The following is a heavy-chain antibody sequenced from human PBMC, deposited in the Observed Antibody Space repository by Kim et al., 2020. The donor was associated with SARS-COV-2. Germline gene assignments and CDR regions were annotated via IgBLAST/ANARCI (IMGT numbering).Heavy chain of an antibody. D-gene: IGHD3-3*01. CDR3: ARGPVTKPMDY. Sequence: YNDYAVSVKSRITINPDTSKNQFSLQLNSVTPEDTAVYYCARGPVTKPMDYWGQGTLVTVSS. J-gene: IGHJ4*02. CDR2: YN. V-gene: IGHV6-1*01.